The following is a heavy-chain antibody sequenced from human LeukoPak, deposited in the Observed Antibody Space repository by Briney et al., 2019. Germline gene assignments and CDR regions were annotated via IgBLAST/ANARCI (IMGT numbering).Heavy chain of an antibody. J-gene: IGHJ4*02. CDR3: AKLPLIVVVTAIFDY. CDR2: ISGSGGST. CDR1: GFTFSSYA. D-gene: IGHD2-21*02. V-gene: IGHV3-23*01. Sequence: PGGSLRLSCAASGFTFSSYAMSWVRQAPGKGLEWVSAISGSGGSTYYADSVKGRFTISRGNSKNTLYLQMNSLRAEDTAVYYCAKLPLIVVVTAIFDYWGQGTLVTVSS.